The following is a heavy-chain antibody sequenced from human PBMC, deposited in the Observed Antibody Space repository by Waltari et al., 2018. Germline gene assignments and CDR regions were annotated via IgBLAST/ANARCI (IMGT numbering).Heavy chain of an antibody. CDR1: GFTFGSFW. V-gene: IGHV3-74*01. D-gene: IGHD2-2*01. Sequence: EVQLVESGGGLVQPGESLRLSCAAAGFTFGSFWMHWVRQVSGKGLVWVSRISDEWSRIGYADSVKGRFTISRDNAKNTLYLQMNRLRGDDTAVYYCVRGFSTSPSSYWGQGALVTVSS. CDR2: ISDEWSRI. CDR3: VRGFSTSPSSY. J-gene: IGHJ4*02.